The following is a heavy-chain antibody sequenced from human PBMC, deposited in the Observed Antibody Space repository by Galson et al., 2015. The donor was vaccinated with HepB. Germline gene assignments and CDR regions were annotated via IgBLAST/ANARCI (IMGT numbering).Heavy chain of an antibody. CDR2: MNPNSGNT. V-gene: IGHV1-8*01. Sequence: SVKVSCKASGYTFTSYDINWVRQATGQGLEWMGWMNPNSGNTGYAQKFQGRVTMTRNTSISTAYMELSSLRSEDTAVYYCARGLTYTIFGVVIQAYYYYYVDVWGKGTTVTVSS. CDR1: GYTFTSYD. D-gene: IGHD3-3*01. J-gene: IGHJ6*03. CDR3: ARGLTYTIFGVVIQAYYYYYVDV.